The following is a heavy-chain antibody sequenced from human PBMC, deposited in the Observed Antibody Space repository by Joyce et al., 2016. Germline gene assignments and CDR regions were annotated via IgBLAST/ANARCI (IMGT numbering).Heavy chain of an antibody. CDR1: GYGFSDYG. CDR2: ISTYNDGI. D-gene: IGHD3-22*01. V-gene: IGHV1-18*01. J-gene: IGHJ3*02. Sequence: QVQLVQSGGDVKKPGASVKVSCKASGYGFSDYGISWLRQAPGQGLEWMGWISTYNDGINYAQKFQGRVILTTDTDTSTAYMELRSLRSDDTAVYYCAREPYDSSADKLDAFDIWGQGTMVTVSS. CDR3: AREPYDSSADKLDAFDI.